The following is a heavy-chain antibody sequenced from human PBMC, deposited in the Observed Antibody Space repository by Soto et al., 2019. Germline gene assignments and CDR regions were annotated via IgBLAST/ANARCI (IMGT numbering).Heavy chain of an antibody. Sequence: QITLKESGPTLVKPTQTLTLTCTFSGFSLSTSGVGVGWIRQPPGKALEWLALIYWDDDKRYSPSLKSRLTIPKDTSKNQVVLTMPKMDPVDTATYYCAHTLYGSGSYYSGVDAFDIWGQGTMVTVSS. D-gene: IGHD3-10*01. CDR3: AHTLYGSGSYYSGVDAFDI. CDR1: GFSLSTSGVG. CDR2: IYWDDDK. V-gene: IGHV2-5*02. J-gene: IGHJ3*02.